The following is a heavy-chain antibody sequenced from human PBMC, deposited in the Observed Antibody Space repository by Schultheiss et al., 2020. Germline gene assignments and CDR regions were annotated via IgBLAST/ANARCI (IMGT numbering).Heavy chain of an antibody. J-gene: IGHJ4*02. V-gene: IGHV3-33*08. Sequence: GGSLRLSCAASGFSFSNFAMSWVRQAPGKGLEWVAVVWYGGISKYYADSVKGRFTISRDNSKNTLYLQMNSLRDEDTAVYYCARGGRPFDYWGQGTLVTVSS. CDR3: ARGGRPFDY. CDR1: GFSFSNFA. CDR2: VWYGGISK.